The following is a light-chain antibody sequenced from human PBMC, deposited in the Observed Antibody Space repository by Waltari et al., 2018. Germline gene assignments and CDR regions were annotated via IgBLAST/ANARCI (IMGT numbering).Light chain of an antibody. CDR2: GAS. V-gene: IGKV3-20*01. J-gene: IGKJ1*01. Sequence: EIVLTQSPGTLTLSTGDRANLSCRASQSVGRTLAWYQQKPGQAPRLRIYGASSRATGTPDRFSGSGSGTDFSLTISRLEPEDFAVYYGQHYVRLPATFGQGTKVEIK. CDR3: QHYVRLPAT. CDR1: QSVGRT.